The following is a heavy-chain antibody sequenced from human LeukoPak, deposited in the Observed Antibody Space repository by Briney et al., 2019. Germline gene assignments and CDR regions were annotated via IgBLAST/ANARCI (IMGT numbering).Heavy chain of an antibody. CDR3: ARHSGGHYYDSSGYYGY. CDR1: GGSLSSSGYY. J-gene: IGHJ4*02. Sequence: SETLSLTCTVSGGSLSSSGYYWGWIRQPPGKGLDWIGSIYYSGSTYYNPSLKSRVTISVDTYKNQFSLKLSSVTAADTAVYYCARHSGGHYYDSSGYYGYWGQGTLVTVSS. CDR2: IYYSGST. V-gene: IGHV4-39*01. D-gene: IGHD3-22*01.